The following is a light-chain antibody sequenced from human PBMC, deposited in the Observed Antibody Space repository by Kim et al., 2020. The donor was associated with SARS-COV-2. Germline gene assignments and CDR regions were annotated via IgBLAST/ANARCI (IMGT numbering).Light chain of an antibody. CDR1: QFRSSW. J-gene: IGKJ2*01. CDR2: DAA. CDR3: QQYESLSYT. V-gene: IGKV1-5*01. Sequence: SASVGDRVIITCRGSQFRSSWLDWYQQQPGEAPKLLIYDAATLQSVVPSRFSSSGVGTEFTLTSSSLPPEDFATYCYQQYESLSYTFGQGTKLEI.